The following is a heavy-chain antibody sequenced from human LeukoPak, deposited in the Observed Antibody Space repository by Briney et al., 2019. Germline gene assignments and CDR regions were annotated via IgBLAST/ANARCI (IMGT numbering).Heavy chain of an antibody. Sequence: SETLSLTCTVSGGSIGTYSWNWIRQPPGKGLEWIGYIYYSGTTNYNPSLKSRVTISVDTSKNQFSLKLSSVTAADTAVYYCARHFCSGDNCYYFDYWGQGTLVTVSS. V-gene: IGHV4-59*08. J-gene: IGHJ4*02. D-gene: IGHD2-15*01. CDR1: GGSIGTYS. CDR3: ARHFCSGDNCYYFDY. CDR2: IYYSGTT.